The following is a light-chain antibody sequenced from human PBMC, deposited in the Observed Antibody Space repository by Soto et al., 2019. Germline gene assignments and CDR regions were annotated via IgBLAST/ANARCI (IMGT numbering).Light chain of an antibody. V-gene: IGKV1-5*03. J-gene: IGKJ1*01. CDR3: QHYNSYSEA. CDR1: QSINSW. CDR2: KAS. Sequence: DIQMTQSPSTLSASVGDSVTITCRASQSINSWLAWYQQKPGKAPKLLIYKASTLKSGVPSRFSGSGSGTEFTLTISSLQPDDFATYYCQHYNSYSEAFGQGTKVDI.